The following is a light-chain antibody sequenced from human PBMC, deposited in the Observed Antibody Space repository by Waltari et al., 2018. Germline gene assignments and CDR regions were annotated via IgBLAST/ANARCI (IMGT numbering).Light chain of an antibody. CDR2: GAS. CDR1: QSIRSN. CDR3: QQYNTWPYT. J-gene: IGKJ2*01. Sequence: IVMTQSPATLSVSPGERGTLPCRASQSIRSNFAWYQQKPGQAPRLLIYGASSRATGIPARFSGTGSGTEFTLTINSLQSEDFAVYYCQQYNTWPYTFGQGTKLEIK. V-gene: IGKV3-15*01.